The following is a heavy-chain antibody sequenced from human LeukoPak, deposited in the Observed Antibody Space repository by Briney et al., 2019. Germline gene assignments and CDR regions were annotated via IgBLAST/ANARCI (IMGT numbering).Heavy chain of an antibody. V-gene: IGHV3-30*02. CDR2: ILYDGSNK. Sequence: PGGSLRLSCAASGFTFSNYGLHWVRQAPGKGLEWVAFILYDGSNKYYGDSVKGRFTISRDNSKNTLFLQMNSLRVEDTAVYYCAKDLPRGYSYGGGYWGQGTLVTVYS. D-gene: IGHD5-18*01. CDR3: AKDLPRGYSYGGGY. J-gene: IGHJ4*02. CDR1: GFTFSNYG.